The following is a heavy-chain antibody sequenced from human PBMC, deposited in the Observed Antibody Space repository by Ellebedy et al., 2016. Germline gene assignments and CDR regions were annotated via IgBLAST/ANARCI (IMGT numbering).Heavy chain of an antibody. V-gene: IGHV3-15*01. D-gene: IGHD5-18*01. CDR1: GFTFSNAW. CDR3: TTVYGYNYDSV. J-gene: IGHJ4*02. Sequence: GGSLRLSCAASGFTFSNAWMNWVRQAPGKGLEWVSGIKSKTDGAAADYAAPVKGRFTISRDDSKNTLYLQMNSLKTEDTAVYFCTTVYGYNYDSVWGQGTLVTVSS. CDR2: IKSKTDGAAA.